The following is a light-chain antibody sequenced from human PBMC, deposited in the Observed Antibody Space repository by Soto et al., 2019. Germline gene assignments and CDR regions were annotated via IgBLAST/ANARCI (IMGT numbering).Light chain of an antibody. V-gene: IGKV3-20*01. Sequence: EIVMKQYSGNLSLSPWEIDSLSCRASHSVSSSYLAWYQQKPGQAPRLLIYGASSRATGIPDRFSGSGSGTDFTLTIRRLEPEDFAVYYCQQYGSSPPKVTCGKGQRRAIK. J-gene: IGKJ5*01. CDR3: QQYGSSPPKVT. CDR2: GAS. CDR1: HSVSSSY.